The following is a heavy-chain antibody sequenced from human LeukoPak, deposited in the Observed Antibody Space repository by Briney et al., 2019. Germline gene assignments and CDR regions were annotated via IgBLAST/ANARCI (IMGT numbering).Heavy chain of an antibody. V-gene: IGHV4-31*03. CDR1: GGSISSGGYY. Sequence: SETLSLTCTVSGGSISSGGYYWSWIRQHPGKGLEWIGYIYYSGSTCYNPSLKSRVTISVDTSKNQFSLKLSSVTAADTAVYYCARDIGLCSGGSCYPTYYYGMDVWGQGTTVTVSS. J-gene: IGHJ6*02. D-gene: IGHD2-15*01. CDR2: IYYSGST. CDR3: ARDIGLCSGGSCYPTYYYGMDV.